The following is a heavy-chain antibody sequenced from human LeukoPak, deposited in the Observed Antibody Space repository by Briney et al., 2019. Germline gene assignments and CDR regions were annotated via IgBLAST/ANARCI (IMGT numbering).Heavy chain of an antibody. CDR2: IIPIFGTA. CDR1: GGTFSSYA. V-gene: IGHV1-69*06. J-gene: IGHJ3*02. Sequence: GASVKVSCKASGGTFSSYAISWVRQAPGQGLEWMGGIIPIFGTANYAQKFQGRVTITADKSTSTAYMELSSLRSEDTAVYYCASYYLEAFDIWGQGTMVTVSS. D-gene: IGHD3-10*01. CDR3: ASYYLEAFDI.